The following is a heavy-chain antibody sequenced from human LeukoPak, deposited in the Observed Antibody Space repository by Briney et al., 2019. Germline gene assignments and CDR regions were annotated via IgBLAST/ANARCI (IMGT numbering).Heavy chain of an antibody. J-gene: IGHJ5*02. CDR2: IYTSGST. V-gene: IGHV4-4*09. D-gene: IGHD6-13*01. CDR3: ARTGYSSSWYNNWFDP. Sequence: SETLSLTCTVSGGSISRYYWSWIRQPPGKGLEWNGYIYTSGSTNYNPSLKSRVTISVDTSKNQFSLKLSSVTAADTAVYYCARTGYSSSWYNNWFDPWGQGTLVTVSS. CDR1: GGSISRYY.